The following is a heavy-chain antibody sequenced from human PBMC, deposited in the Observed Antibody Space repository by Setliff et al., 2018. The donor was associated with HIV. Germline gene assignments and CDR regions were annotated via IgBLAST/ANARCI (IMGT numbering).Heavy chain of an antibody. D-gene: IGHD6-13*01. J-gene: IGHJ4*01. CDR2: ISAAGTI. CDR3: ARDEGRATGSWWDQSASWYLDY. CDR1: GGSISSYY. Sequence: SETLSLTCTVSGGSISSYYWSWIRQPAGKRLELIGRISAAGTINYNPSLRSRVTLSVDTSENQFSLTVNSVTAADTAMYFCARDEGRATGSWWDQSASWYLDYWGHGILVT. V-gene: IGHV4-4*07.